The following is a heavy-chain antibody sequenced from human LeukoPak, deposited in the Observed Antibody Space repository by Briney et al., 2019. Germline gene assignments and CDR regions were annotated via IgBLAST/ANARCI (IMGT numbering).Heavy chain of an antibody. CDR3: AKDRHFFASRTYGIDY. D-gene: IGHD2/OR15-2a*01. Sequence: PGGSLILSCTVSGFTFNNYAMKWVRQAPGKGLEWVSIISGGGGSTSYADSVRGRFTISRDSSKNTLYLQMHSLRAEDTAVYYCAKDRHFFASRTYGIDYWGQGTLVTVSS. V-gene: IGHV3-23*01. CDR2: ISGGGGST. J-gene: IGHJ4*02. CDR1: GFTFNNYA.